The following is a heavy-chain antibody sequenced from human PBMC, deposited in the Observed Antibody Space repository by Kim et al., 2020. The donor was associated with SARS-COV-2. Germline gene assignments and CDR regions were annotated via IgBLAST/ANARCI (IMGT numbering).Heavy chain of an antibody. Sequence: SFQGQVTISADKSISTAYLQWSSLKASDTAMYYCARRFYYDSSGYDAFDIWGQGTMVTVSS. D-gene: IGHD3-22*01. V-gene: IGHV5-51*01. J-gene: IGHJ3*02. CDR3: ARRFYYDSSGYDAFDI.